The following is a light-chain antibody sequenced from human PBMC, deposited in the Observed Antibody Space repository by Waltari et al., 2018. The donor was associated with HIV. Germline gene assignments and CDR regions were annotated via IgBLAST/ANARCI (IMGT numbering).Light chain of an antibody. CDR3: AAWDDSLNGAV. V-gene: IGLV1-44*01. CDR2: RNN. Sequence: QSVLTQPPSASGTPGQRVTISCSGSSSNLGSNIVTRYQQLPGTAPKLLIYRNNQRPSGVPDRFSGSKSGTSASLAISGLQSEDDADYYCAAWDDSLNGAVFGGGTKLTVL. CDR1: SSNLGSNI. J-gene: IGLJ3*02.